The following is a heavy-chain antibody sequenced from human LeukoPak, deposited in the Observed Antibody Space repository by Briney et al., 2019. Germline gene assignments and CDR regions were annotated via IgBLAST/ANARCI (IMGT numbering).Heavy chain of an antibody. CDR2: IYSGGST. CDR3: ARDLGSPAGVDY. V-gene: IGHV3-66*02. D-gene: IGHD1-26*01. CDR1: GFTVSSNY. Sequence: GGSLRLSCVASGFTVSSNYMSWVRQAPGKGLEWVSVIYSGGSTYYADSVKGRFTISRDNSKNTLYLQMNSLRAEDTAVYYCARDLGSPAGVDYWGQGTLVTVSS. J-gene: IGHJ4*02.